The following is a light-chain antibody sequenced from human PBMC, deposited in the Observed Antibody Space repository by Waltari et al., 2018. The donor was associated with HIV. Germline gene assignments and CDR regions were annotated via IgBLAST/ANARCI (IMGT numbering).Light chain of an antibody. CDR3: AAWDDILNGVV. J-gene: IGLJ2*01. Sequence: QSVLTQPPSVSEAPRQRVTISCSGSSSNIGNNAVNWYQQLPGTPPKLLIYYDDLLASGVSDRFSGSKSGTSGSLAISGLQSEDESDYYCAAWDDILNGVVFGGGTKLTVL. V-gene: IGLV1-36*01. CDR2: YDD. CDR1: SSNIGNNA.